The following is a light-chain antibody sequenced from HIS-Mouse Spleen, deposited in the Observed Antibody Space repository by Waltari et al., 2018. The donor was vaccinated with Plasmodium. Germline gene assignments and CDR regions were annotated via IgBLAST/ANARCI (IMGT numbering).Light chain of an antibody. CDR3: QSADSSGTPNWV. J-gene: IGLJ3*02. CDR2: KDS. CDR1: ALPKQY. Sequence: SYELTQPPSVSVSPGQTARITCSGDALPKQYAYWYQQKPVQAPVLVIYKDSERPSGMPEGVFGSSSGTTGPLTISGVQAEDEADYDCQSADSSGTPNWVFGGGTKLTVL. V-gene: IGLV3-25*03.